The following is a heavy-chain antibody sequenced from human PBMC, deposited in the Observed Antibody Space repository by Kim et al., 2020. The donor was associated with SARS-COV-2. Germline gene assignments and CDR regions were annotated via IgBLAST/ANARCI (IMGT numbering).Heavy chain of an antibody. CDR3: ARHEGPYKVRPFDY. CDR2: VYYSGST. D-gene: IGHD1-20*01. J-gene: IGHJ4*02. V-gene: IGHV4-39*01. Sequence: SETLSLTCTVSGGSISSSSYYWGWIRQPPGKELEWLGSVYYSGSTYYNPSLKSRVTISVDTSNNQFSLTVNSVTAADTAVYYCARHEGPYKVRPFDYWGQGTLITVSS. CDR1: GGSISSSSYY.